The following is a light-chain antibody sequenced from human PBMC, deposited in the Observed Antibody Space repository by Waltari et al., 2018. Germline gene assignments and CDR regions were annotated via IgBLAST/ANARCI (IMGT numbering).Light chain of an antibody. CDR2: GAS. CDR3: QHYKGYSRT. CDR1: QDISSY. V-gene: IGKV1-27*01. Sequence: DIQMTQSPSSLSASVGDRVTITCRASQDISSYLAWYQQKPGEVPKLLIYGASTLQSGVPSRFSGSGSGTDFSLTISSLQPEDIATYYCQHYKGYSRTFGQGTKVDVK. J-gene: IGKJ1*01.